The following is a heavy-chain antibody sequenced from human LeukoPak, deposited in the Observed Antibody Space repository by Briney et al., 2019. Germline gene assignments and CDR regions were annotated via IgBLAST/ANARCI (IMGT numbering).Heavy chain of an antibody. Sequence: GGSLRLSCAASGFKFSSHSMNWVRQAPGKGLEWVSSISSSSSYIYYADSVKGRFTISRDNPKNSLYLQMNSLRAEDTAVYYCARGREGYSYEFDYWSQRTLVTVSS. CDR3: ARGREGYSYEFDY. CDR2: ISSSSSYI. CDR1: GFKFSSHS. D-gene: IGHD5-18*01. J-gene: IGHJ4*02. V-gene: IGHV3-21*01.